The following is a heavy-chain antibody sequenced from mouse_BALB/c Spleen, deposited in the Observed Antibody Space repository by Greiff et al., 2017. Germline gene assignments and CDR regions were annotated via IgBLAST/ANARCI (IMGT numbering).Heavy chain of an antibody. CDR3: AKSYYSNYIGAMDY. CDR2: ILPGSGST. J-gene: IGHJ4*01. CDR1: GYTFSSYW. V-gene: IGHV1-9*01. D-gene: IGHD2-5*01. Sequence: QVQLQESGAELMKPGASVKISCKATGYTFSSYWIEWVKQRPGHGLEWIGEILPGSGSTNYNEKFKGKATFTADTSSNTAYMQLSSLTSEDSAVYYCAKSYYSNYIGAMDYWGQGTSVTVSS.